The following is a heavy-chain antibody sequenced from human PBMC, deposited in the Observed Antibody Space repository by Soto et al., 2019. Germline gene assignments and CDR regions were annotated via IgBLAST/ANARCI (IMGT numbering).Heavy chain of an antibody. Sequence: QVQLQESGPGLVKPSETLSLTCTVSGGSISSYYWSWIRQPPGKGLEWIGYIYYSGSTNYNPSLKSRVTISVDTAKNQFSLKLSSVTAADTAVYYCARQWAAAGYYYYYYMDVWGKGTTVTVSS. CDR1: GGSISSYY. J-gene: IGHJ6*03. V-gene: IGHV4-59*08. CDR3: ARQWAAAGYYYYYYMDV. D-gene: IGHD6-13*01. CDR2: IYYSGST.